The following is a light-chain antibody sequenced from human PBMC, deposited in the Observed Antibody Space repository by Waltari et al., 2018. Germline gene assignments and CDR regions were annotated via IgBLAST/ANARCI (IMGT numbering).Light chain of an antibody. V-gene: IGLV2-14*03. CDR3: SSYTDSFTVV. CDR2: DVR. CDR1: SSDIGGHSS. Sequence: QSALSQPASVSGSPGQSITISYTGTSSDIGGHSSVSWYQQHPGKAPKLLIYDVRNRPAGVSYRFSSSKSANTASLTISGLQAEDEADYYCSSYTDSFTVVFGGGTRLTVL. J-gene: IGLJ3*02.